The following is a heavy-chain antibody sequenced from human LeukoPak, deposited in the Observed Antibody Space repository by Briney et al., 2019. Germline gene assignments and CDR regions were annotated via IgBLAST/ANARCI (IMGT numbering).Heavy chain of an antibody. V-gene: IGHV4-59*08. CDR3: ARHGCGGDCYSGDFDY. J-gene: IGHJ4*02. Sequence: SETLSPTCTVSGGSISSYYWSWIRQPPGKGLEWIGYIYYSGSTNYNPSLKSRVTISVDTSKNQFSLKLSSVTAADTAVYYCARHGCGGDCYSGDFDYWGQGTLVTVSS. D-gene: IGHD2-21*02. CDR1: GGSISSYY. CDR2: IYYSGST.